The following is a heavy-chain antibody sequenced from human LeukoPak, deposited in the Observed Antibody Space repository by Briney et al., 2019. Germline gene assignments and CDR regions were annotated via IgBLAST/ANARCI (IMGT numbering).Heavy chain of an antibody. CDR2: IYYSGST. J-gene: IGHJ4*02. CDR3: ARGVYYDYVWGSYRPYYFDY. D-gene: IGHD3-16*02. V-gene: IGHV4-59*01. Sequence: SETLSLTCTASGGSISSYYWSWIRQPPGKGLEWIGYIYYSGSTNYNPSLKSRVTISVDTSKNQFSLKLSSVTAADTAVYYCARGVYYDYVWGSYRPYYFDYWGQGTLVTVSS. CDR1: GGSISSYY.